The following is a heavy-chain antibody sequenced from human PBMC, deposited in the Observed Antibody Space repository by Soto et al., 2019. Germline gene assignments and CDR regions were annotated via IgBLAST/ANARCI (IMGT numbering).Heavy chain of an antibody. CDR3: ASLSSVKRFLEWFGYYYMDV. Sequence: ESLSLTCTVSGGSISSYYWSWIRQPPGKGLEWIGYIYYSGSTNYNPSLKSRVTISVDTSKNQFSLKLSSVTAADTAVYYCASLSSVKRFLEWFGYYYMDVWGKGTTVTVSS. V-gene: IGHV4-59*01. J-gene: IGHJ6*03. CDR1: GGSISSYY. D-gene: IGHD3-3*01. CDR2: IYYSGST.